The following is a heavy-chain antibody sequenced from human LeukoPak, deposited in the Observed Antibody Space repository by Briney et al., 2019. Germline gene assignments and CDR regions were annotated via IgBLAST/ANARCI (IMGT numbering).Heavy chain of an antibody. CDR1: GLTLSSYA. CDR2: IIGSGGST. CDR3: AKGWGQSESSRSFDY. J-gene: IGHJ4*02. Sequence: GESLTLSCAPSGLTLSSYAMSWVRHPPGERREWVLSIIGSGGSTYYADSVKGRFTITRDNSKNTLYLKMNSLRAEDTAVYYCAKGWGQSESSRSFDYWGQGTLVTVSS. V-gene: IGHV3-23*01. D-gene: IGHD6-13*01.